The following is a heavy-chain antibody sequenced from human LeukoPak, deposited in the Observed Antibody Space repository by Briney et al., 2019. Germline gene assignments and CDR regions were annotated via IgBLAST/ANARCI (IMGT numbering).Heavy chain of an antibody. CDR3: GRDPTDGYAHADY. V-gene: IGHV1-2*02. D-gene: IGHD5-24*01. CDR2: IKANSGAT. CDR1: GYTLTDHH. Sequence: GASVKVSCKASGYTLTDHHILWLRQVPGQGLEWMGWIKANSGATKYAQGFQGRVTMTRDATTNTAYMELRSLRSDDAAIYYCGRDPTDGYAHADYWGQGTLVTVSS. J-gene: IGHJ4*02.